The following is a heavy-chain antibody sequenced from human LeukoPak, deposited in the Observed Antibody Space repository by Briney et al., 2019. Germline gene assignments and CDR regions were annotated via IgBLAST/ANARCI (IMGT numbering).Heavy chain of an antibody. CDR3: ARQGWGDSYYYMDV. D-gene: IGHD7-27*01. CDR2: IYYSGST. J-gene: IGHJ6*03. Sequence: SETLSLTCAVYGGSFSGYYWSWIRQPPGKGLEWIGSIYYSGSTYYNPSLKSRVTISVDTSKNQFSLKLSSVTAADTAVYYCARQGWGDSYYYMDVWGKGTTVTVSS. V-gene: IGHV4-34*01. CDR1: GGSFSGYY.